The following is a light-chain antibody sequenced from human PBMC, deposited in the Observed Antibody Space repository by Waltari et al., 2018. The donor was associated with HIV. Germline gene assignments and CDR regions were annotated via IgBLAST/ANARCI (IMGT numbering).Light chain of an antibody. V-gene: IGLV1-40*01. J-gene: IGLJ1*01. CDR1: SSNIGAGYD. Sequence: QSVLTQPPSVSGAPGQRVTISCTGSSSNIGAGYDVHWYQQLPGTAPKLLIHGNSKRPSGVPDRFSGSKSGTSASLVITGLQAEDEADYYCQSYDSSREVFGTGTKVTVL. CDR2: GNS. CDR3: QSYDSSREV.